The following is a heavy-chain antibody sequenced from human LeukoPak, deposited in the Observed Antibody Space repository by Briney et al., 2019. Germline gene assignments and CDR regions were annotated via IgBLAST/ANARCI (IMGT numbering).Heavy chain of an antibody. V-gene: IGHV1-2*02. CDR2: SDPKTGAT. Sequence: ASVKVSCKASGYTFTSYYIHWLRQAPGQGFEWMGWSDPKTGATKYEHFLGRVTMTSDTSSRTAYMELTSLRSEDMAVYYCARARYESRIWPKSRYDYYYYMDVWGKGTTVTVSS. D-gene: IGHD3-3*01. CDR1: GYTFTSYY. J-gene: IGHJ6*03. CDR3: ARARYESRIWPKSRYDYYYYMDV.